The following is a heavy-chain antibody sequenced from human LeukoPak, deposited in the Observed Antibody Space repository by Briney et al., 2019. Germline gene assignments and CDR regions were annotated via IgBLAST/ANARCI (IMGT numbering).Heavy chain of an antibody. CDR3: ARGDPLRTFDY. V-gene: IGHV4-38-2*02. Sequence: SETLSLTCTVSGYSISSGYYWGWIRQPPGKGLEWIGSIYHSGSTYYNPSLKSRVTISVDTSKNQFSLKLSSVTAADTAVYYCARGDPLRTFDYWGQGTLVTVSS. J-gene: IGHJ4*02. CDR1: GYSISSGYY. CDR2: IYHSGST. D-gene: IGHD4-17*01.